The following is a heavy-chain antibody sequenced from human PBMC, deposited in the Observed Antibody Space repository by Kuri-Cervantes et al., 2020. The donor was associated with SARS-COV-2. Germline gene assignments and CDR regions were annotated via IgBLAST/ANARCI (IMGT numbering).Heavy chain of an antibody. CDR2: VNHRGST. CDR3: ARAYGFLRYIYDMDV. CDR1: GESFSGYY. D-gene: IGHD4-17*01. J-gene: IGHJ6*03. V-gene: IGHV4-34*01. Sequence: ESLKISCAFYGESFSGYYWHWIRQSPGKGLQWIGEVNHRGSTNYNPSLKSRVTMSVDTSSKQFSLNLNSVTAADTAVYYCARAYGFLRYIYDMDVWGRGTTVTVSS.